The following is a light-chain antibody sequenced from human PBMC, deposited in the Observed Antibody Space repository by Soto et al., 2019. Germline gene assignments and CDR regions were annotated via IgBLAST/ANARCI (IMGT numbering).Light chain of an antibody. Sequence: EIVLTQSPGTLSLSPGERATLSCRASHTVLNSYLAWYQQKPGQAPRLLISGASRRATGIPDRFGGSGSGTDFTLTISRLGPEDSAVYYCQQYGSSQWTFGQGTKVEVK. J-gene: IGKJ1*01. V-gene: IGKV3-20*01. CDR2: GAS. CDR3: QQYGSSQWT. CDR1: HTVLNSY.